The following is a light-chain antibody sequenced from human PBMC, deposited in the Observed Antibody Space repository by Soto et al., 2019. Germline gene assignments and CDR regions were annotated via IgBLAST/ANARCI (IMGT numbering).Light chain of an antibody. CDR1: SSDVGSYNR. V-gene: IGLV2-18*02. CDR3: SSYTSTSTYV. Sequence: QSVLTQPPSVSGSPGQSVTISCTGTSSDVGSYNRVSWYQQPPGTAPKLMFYEVSNRPSGVPDRFSGSKSGNTASLTISGLQAEDEADYYCSSYTSTSTYVFGTGTKVTVL. CDR2: EVS. J-gene: IGLJ1*01.